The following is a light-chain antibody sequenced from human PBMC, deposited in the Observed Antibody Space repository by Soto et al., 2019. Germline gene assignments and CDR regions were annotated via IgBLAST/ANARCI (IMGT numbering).Light chain of an antibody. CDR2: QVT. V-gene: IGLV2-14*01. CDR3: SSYTSSSTDVV. J-gene: IGLJ2*01. Sequence: QSALTQPASVSGSPGQSITISCTGTSSDVGGYNYVSWYQHRPGKAPQLMIFQVTNRPSGVSNRFSGGKSGNTASLTSSGLQAEDEADYYCSSYTSSSTDVVFGGGTQLTVL. CDR1: SSDVGGYNY.